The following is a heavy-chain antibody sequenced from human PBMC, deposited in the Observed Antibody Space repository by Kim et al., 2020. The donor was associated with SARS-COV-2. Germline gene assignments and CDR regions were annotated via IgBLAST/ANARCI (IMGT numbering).Heavy chain of an antibody. CDR2: IKQDGSEK. CDR3: ARDIVVVPAAMYYFDY. Sequence: GGSLRLSCAASGFTFSSYWMSWVRQAPGKGLEWVANIKQDGSEKYYVDSVKGRFTISRDNAKNSLYLQMNSLRAEDTAVYYCARDIVVVPAAMYYFDYWGQGTLVTVSS. D-gene: IGHD2-2*01. J-gene: IGHJ4*02. V-gene: IGHV3-7*05. CDR1: GFTFSSYW.